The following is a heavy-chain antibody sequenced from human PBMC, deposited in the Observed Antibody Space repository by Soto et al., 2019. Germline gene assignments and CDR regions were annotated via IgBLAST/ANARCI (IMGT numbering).Heavy chain of an antibody. V-gene: IGHV3-21*01. D-gene: IGHD3-3*01. CDR2: IRSSSSYI. CDR1: GFTFSSYD. J-gene: IGHJ3*02. CDR3: ARCGLRFLEWLCDAFDI. Sequence: GGSLRLSCAASGFTFSSYDMHWVRQAPGRGLEWVSSIRSSSSYIYYADSVKGRFTISRDNAKNSLYLQMNSLRAEDTAVYYCARCGLRFLEWLCDAFDIWGQGTMVTVSS.